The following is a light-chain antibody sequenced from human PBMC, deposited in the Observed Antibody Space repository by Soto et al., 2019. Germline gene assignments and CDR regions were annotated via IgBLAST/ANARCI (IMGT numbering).Light chain of an antibody. CDR1: RSISDW. V-gene: IGKV1-5*01. J-gene: IGKJ1*01. CDR2: DAS. CDR3: LQYSSHSWT. Sequence: DIQMTQSPSSLSPSVGDRVTITCRASRSISDWLAWYLQKPGKAPELLIFDASNLKSGVSSRFSGSGAGTECTLTISRLQPDDVATYYCLQYSSHSWTFGQGTKVDIK.